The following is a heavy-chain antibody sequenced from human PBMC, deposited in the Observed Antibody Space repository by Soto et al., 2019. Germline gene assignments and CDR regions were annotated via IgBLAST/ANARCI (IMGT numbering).Heavy chain of an antibody. CDR1: GGSISSSSYY. CDR2: IYYSGST. Sequence: SETLSLTCTVSGGSISSSSYYWGWIRQPPGKGLEWIGSIYYSGSTYYNPTLKSRVTISVDTSKNQFSLKLSSVTAADTAVYYCARHGSYASSFVDYWGQGXLVTVYS. CDR3: ARHGSYASSFVDY. J-gene: IGHJ4*02. D-gene: IGHD2-15*01. V-gene: IGHV4-39*01.